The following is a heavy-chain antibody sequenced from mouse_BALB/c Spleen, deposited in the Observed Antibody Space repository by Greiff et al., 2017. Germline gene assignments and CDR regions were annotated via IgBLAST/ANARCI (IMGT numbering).Heavy chain of an antibody. CDR3: VRHDDGYYFYYFDY. CDR1: GFTFNTYA. Sequence: EVKLVESGGGLVQPKGSLKLSCAASGFTFNTYAMNWVRQAPGKGLEWVARIRSKSNNYATYYADSVKDRFTISRDDSQSMLYLQMNNLKTEDTAMYYCVRHDDGYYFYYFDYWGQGTTLTVSS. V-gene: IGHV10-1*02. J-gene: IGHJ2*01. D-gene: IGHD2-3*01. CDR2: IRSKSNNYAT.